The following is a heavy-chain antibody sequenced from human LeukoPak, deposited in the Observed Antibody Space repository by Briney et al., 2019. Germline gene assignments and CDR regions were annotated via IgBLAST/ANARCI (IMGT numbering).Heavy chain of an antibody. CDR1: GYTFIGYY. D-gene: IGHD3-22*01. CDR2: INPDSGGT. V-gene: IGHV1-2*02. CDR3: AREMYSGYRN. J-gene: IGHJ4*02. Sequence: ASVTVSCKASGYTFIGYYMHWVRQAPGQGLEWMGWINPDSGGTNYEQKFQGRVTMIRDTSISTAYMELSRLRSDDTAVYYCAREMYSGYRNWGQGTLVTVSS.